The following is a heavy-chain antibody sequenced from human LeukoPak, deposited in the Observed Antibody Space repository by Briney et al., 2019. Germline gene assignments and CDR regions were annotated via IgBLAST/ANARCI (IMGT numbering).Heavy chain of an antibody. V-gene: IGHV3-30-3*01. J-gene: IGHJ4*02. Sequence: GGSLRLSCAASGFTFSDYYMSWIRQAPGKGLEWVAVISYDGSNKYYADSVKGRFTISRDNSKNTLYLQMNSLRAEDTAVYYCAREGPDIAAAGDFDYWGQGTLVTVSS. D-gene: IGHD6-13*01. CDR3: AREGPDIAAAGDFDY. CDR2: ISYDGSNK. CDR1: GFTFSDYY.